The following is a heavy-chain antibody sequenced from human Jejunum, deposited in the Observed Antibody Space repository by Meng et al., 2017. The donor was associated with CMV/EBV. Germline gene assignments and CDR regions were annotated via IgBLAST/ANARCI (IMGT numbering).Heavy chain of an antibody. CDR3: ARDGLGGMLTWGEETALDV. CDR2: ICGAGTNT. J-gene: IGHJ6*02. Sequence: YAISCVHQGRGRQLAWISLICGAGTNTNYANSVPDRFNISTTGSRDTLYLEMNSQRNGDTDVYTCARDGLGGMLTWGEETALDVWGQGTTVTVSS. CDR1: YA. V-gene: IGHV3-23*01. D-gene: IGHD5-18*01.